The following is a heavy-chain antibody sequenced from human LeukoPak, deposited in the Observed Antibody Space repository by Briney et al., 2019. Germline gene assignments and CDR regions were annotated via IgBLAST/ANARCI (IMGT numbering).Heavy chain of an antibody. CDR2: IKQDGSEK. Sequence: GGSLRLSCAASGFTFSSYWMSWVRQAPGKGLEWVATIKQDGSEKDFVDSVKGRFTISRDNAKNSLYLQMNSLRAEDTALYYCARVGYYYHYWGQGTLVSVSS. J-gene: IGHJ4*02. CDR1: GFTFSSYW. CDR3: ARVGYYYHY. V-gene: IGHV3-7*01. D-gene: IGHD3-22*01.